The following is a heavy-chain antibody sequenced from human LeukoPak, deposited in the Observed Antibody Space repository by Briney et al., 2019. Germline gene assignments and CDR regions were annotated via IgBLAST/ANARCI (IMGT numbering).Heavy chain of an antibody. J-gene: IGHJ5*02. CDR3: ASAIVVVTAIPGWFDP. CDR2: IIPIFGTA. D-gene: IGHD2-21*02. V-gene: IGHV1-69*05. Sequence: VASVKVSCKASGGTFSSYAISWVRQAPGQGLEWMGGIIPIFGTANYAQKFQGRVTITTDESTSTAYMELSSLRSEDTAAYYCASAIVVVTAIPGWFDPWGQGTLVTVSS. CDR1: GGTFSSYA.